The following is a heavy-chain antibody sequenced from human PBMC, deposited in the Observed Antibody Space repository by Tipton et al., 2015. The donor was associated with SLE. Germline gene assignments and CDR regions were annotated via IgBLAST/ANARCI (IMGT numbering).Heavy chain of an antibody. Sequence: QSGAEVKKPGASVKVSCKPSGYSFTSRGINWVRQAPGQGLEWMGWISAFRGNTNYAQKFQGRVTMTTDTSTNTAYLELGSLRSDDTAVYYCARDLVVESYYYGMDVWGQGTTVTVSS. CDR1: GYSFTSRG. D-gene: IGHD2-15*01. CDR3: ARDLVVESYYYGMDV. CDR2: ISAFRGNT. J-gene: IGHJ6*02. V-gene: IGHV1-18*01.